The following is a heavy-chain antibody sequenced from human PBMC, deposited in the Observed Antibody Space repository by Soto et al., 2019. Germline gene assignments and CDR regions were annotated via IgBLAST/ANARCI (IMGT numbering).Heavy chain of an antibody. D-gene: IGHD2-2*01. CDR3: ARGQPLDLGSYSVDV. J-gene: IGHJ6*02. CDR1: GYMFTRYS. Sequence: QVQLGQSGAEVKKPGASLKVSCKASGYMFTRYSLHWVRQAPGQGLEWMGIINPSSGSTSYAQRFQGRVTMTSDTSASTVYMELSSLRSEDTAKYYCARGQPLDLGSYSVDVWGQGTTVTVSS. V-gene: IGHV1-46*01. CDR2: INPSSGST.